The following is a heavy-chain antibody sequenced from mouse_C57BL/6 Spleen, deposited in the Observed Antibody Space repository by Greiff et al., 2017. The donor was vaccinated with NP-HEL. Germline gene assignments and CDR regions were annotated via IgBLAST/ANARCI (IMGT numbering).Heavy chain of an antibody. V-gene: IGHV10-1*01. Sequence: EVNLVESGGGLVQPKGSLTLSCAASGFSFNTYAMNWVRQAPGKGLEWVARIRSKSNNYATYYADSVKDRFTISRDDSESMLYLQMNNVKTEDTAMYYCVRQGGYYSNYDAMDYWGQGTSVTVSS. D-gene: IGHD2-5*01. J-gene: IGHJ4*01. CDR1: GFSFNTYA. CDR3: VRQGGYYSNYDAMDY. CDR2: IRSKSNNYAT.